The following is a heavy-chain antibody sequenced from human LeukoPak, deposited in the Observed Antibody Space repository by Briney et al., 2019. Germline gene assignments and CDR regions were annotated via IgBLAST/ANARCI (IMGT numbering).Heavy chain of an antibody. Sequence: PGGSLRLSCAASGFTFDDYGMSWVRQAPGKGLEWVSGINWNGGSTGYADPVKGRFTISRDNAKNSLYLQMNSLRAEDTALYYCARGLARFLEWLPGVNYFDYWGQGTLVTVSS. J-gene: IGHJ4*02. CDR1: GFTFDDYG. CDR2: INWNGGST. V-gene: IGHV3-20*04. CDR3: ARGLARFLEWLPGVNYFDY. D-gene: IGHD3-3*01.